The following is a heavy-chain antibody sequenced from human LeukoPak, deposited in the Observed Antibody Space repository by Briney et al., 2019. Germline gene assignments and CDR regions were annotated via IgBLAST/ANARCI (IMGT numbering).Heavy chain of an antibody. J-gene: IGHJ4*02. D-gene: IGHD2-15*01. CDR1: GGSISSGGYY. CDR3: ARQKGGEFDY. V-gene: IGHV4-31*03. Sequence: SQTLSLTCTVSGGSISSGGYYWSWIRQHPGKGLEWIGYIYYSGSTNYNPSLKSRLTILIDTSKNQFSLKLSSVTAADTAVYYCARQKGGEFDYWGQGTLVTVSS. CDR2: IYYSGST.